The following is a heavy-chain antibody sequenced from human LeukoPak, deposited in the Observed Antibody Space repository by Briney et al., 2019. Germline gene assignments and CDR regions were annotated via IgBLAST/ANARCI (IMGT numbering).Heavy chain of an antibody. CDR1: GFTFSSYA. D-gene: IGHD2-2*01. Sequence: PGGSLRLSCGASGFTFSSYAMHWGRQAPGKGLEGVAVISYVGSNKYYADSVKGRFTISRDNSKNTLYLQMNSLRAEDTAVYYCARDGGRAIVVVPAARGYFDYWGQGALVTVSS. CDR2: ISYVGSNK. J-gene: IGHJ4*02. CDR3: ARDGGRAIVVVPAARGYFDY. V-gene: IGHV3-30-3*01.